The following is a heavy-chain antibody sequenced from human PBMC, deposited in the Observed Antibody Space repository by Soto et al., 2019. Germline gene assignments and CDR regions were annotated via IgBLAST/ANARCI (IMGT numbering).Heavy chain of an antibody. CDR1: GYTFTSYG. CDR3: ARGTYYYDSSGGCYGMDV. CDR2: ISAYNGNT. V-gene: IGHV1-18*01. D-gene: IGHD3-22*01. Sequence: ASVKVSCKASGYTFTSYGISWVRQAPGQGLEWMGWISAYNGNTNYAQKLQGRVTMTTDTSTSTAYMEPRSLRSDDTAVYYCARGTYYYDSSGGCYGMDVWGQGTTVTVLL. J-gene: IGHJ6*02.